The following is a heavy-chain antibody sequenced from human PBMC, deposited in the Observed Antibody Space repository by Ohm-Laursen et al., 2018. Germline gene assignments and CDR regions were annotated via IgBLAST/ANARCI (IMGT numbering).Heavy chain of an antibody. CDR1: GFTFGDYA. CDR2: IRSKAYGGTT. J-gene: IGHJ3*02. V-gene: IGHV3-49*03. D-gene: IGHD3-3*01. Sequence: SLRLSCAASGFTFGDYAMSWFRQAPGKGLEWVGFIRSKAYGGTTEYAASVKGRFTISRDDSKSIAYLQMNSLKTEDTAVYYCTRDAPYDFWGVPSYDAFDIWGQGTMVTVSS. CDR3: TRDAPYDFWGVPSYDAFDI.